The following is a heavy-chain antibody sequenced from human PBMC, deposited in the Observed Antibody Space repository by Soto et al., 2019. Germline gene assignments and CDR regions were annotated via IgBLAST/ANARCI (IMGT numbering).Heavy chain of an antibody. V-gene: IGHV3-48*02. D-gene: IGHD1-1*01. CDR3: ARGELDRTIDY. CDR2: ISSRSTTI. CDR1: GITFSSNS. J-gene: IGHJ4*02. Sequence: EGQLVESGGGWVQPGGSLRLSCAASGITFSSNSMNWVRQAPGKGLEWVSYISSRSTTIFYADSVKGRFTISRDNAKNSLYLQMNSLRDDDTAVYYCARGELDRTIDYWGQGTLVTVSS.